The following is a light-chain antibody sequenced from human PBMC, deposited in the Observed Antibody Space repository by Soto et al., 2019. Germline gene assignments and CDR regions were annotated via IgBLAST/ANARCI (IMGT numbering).Light chain of an antibody. J-gene: IGLJ2*01. CDR3: QTWATGIPV. Sequence: QPVLTQSPSASASLGASVKLTCTLSSGHSRYAIAWHQQQPERAPRFLMKFNIDGSHTKGDGIPDRFSGSSSGAERYLTISSLQSEDEADYYCQTWATGIPVFGGGTKVTVL. V-gene: IGLV4-69*01. CDR2: FNIDGSH. CDR1: SGHSRYA.